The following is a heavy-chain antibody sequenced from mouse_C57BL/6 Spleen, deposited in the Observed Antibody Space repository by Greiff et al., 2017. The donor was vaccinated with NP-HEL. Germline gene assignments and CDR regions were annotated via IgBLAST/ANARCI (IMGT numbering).Heavy chain of an antibody. Sequence: VQLQQPGAELVKPGASVKMSCKASGYTFTSYWITWVKQRPGQGLEWIGDIYPGSGSTNYNEKFKSKATLTVDTSSSTAYMQLSSLTSEDSAVYYCARSAYYGSSDAWFAYWGQGTLVTVSA. CDR3: ARSAYYGSSDAWFAY. CDR2: IYPGSGST. D-gene: IGHD1-1*01. V-gene: IGHV1-55*01. J-gene: IGHJ3*01. CDR1: GYTFTSYW.